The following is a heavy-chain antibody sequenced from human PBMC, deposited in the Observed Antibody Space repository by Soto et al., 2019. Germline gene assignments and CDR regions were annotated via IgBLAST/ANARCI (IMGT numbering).Heavy chain of an antibody. V-gene: IGHV4-61*08. Sequence: PSETLSLTCTVSGGSISSGGYYWSWIRQHPGKGLEWIGYIYYSGSTYYNPSLKSRVTISVDTPKNQFSLKLSSVTAADTAVYYCARGRLLWFGESPGGWFDPWGQGTLVTVSS. D-gene: IGHD3-10*01. J-gene: IGHJ5*02. CDR3: ARGRLLWFGESPGGWFDP. CDR2: IYYSGST. CDR1: GGSISSGGYY.